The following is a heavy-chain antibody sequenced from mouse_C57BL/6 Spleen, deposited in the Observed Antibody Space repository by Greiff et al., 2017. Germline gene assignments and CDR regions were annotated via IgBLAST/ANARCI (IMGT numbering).Heavy chain of an antibody. CDR2: IRDGGSYT. V-gene: IGHV5-4*01. D-gene: IGHD1-1*01. CDR3: ARDDYGSSLDY. CDR1: GFTFSSYA. Sequence: EVMLVESGGGLVKPGGSLKLSCAASGFTFSSYAMSWVRQTPGKRLEWVETIRDGGSYTYYPDNVKGRFTITRDDAKNHLYLQMSHLKSEDTAMYYCARDDYGSSLDYWGQGTTLTVSS. J-gene: IGHJ2*01.